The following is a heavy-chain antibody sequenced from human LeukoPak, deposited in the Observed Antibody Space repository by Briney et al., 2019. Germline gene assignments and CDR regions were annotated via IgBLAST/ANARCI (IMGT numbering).Heavy chain of an antibody. Sequence: SETLSLTCAVYGGSFSGYYWSWIRQPPGKGLEWIGEINHSGSTNYNPSLKSRVTISVDTSKNQFSLKLSSVTAADTAVYYCARTLRFILTGYYYFDYWGQGTLVTVSS. CDR3: ARTLRFILTGYYYFDY. CDR1: GGSFSGYY. J-gene: IGHJ4*02. CDR2: INHSGST. V-gene: IGHV4-34*01. D-gene: IGHD3-9*01.